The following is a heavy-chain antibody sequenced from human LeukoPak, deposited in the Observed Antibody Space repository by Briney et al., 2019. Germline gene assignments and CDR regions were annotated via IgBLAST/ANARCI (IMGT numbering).Heavy chain of an antibody. J-gene: IGHJ6*03. D-gene: IGHD4-23*01. CDR3: ARDQLGLVTDYYYMDV. CDR1: GYTFTSYG. CDR2: ISAYNGNT. Sequence: ASVKVSCKASGYTFTSYGISWVRQAPGQGLEWMGWISAYNGNTNYAQKLQGRVTMTTDTSTSTAYMELRSLRSDDTAVYYCARDQLGLVTDYYYMDVWGKGTTVTVSS. V-gene: IGHV1-18*01.